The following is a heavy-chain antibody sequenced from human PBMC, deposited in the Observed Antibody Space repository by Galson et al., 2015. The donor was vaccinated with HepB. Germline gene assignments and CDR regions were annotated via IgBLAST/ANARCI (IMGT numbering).Heavy chain of an antibody. J-gene: IGHJ4*02. V-gene: IGHV3-30-3*01. CDR1: GFTFSSYA. CDR2: ISYDGSNK. Sequence: SLRLSCAASGFTFSSYAMHWVRQAPGKGLEWVAVISYDGSNKYYADSVKGRFTISRDNSKNTLYLQMNSLRAEDTAVYYCARASKWELLLYYFDYWGQGTLVTVSS. CDR3: ARASKWELLLYYFDY. D-gene: IGHD1-26*01.